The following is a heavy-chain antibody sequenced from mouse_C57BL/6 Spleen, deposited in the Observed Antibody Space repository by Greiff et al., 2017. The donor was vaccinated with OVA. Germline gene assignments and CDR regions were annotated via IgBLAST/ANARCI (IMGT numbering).Heavy chain of an antibody. Sequence: QVHVKQPGTELVKPGASVKLSCKASGYTFTSYWMHWVKQRPGQGLEWIGNINPSNGGTNYNEKFKSKATLTVDKSSSTAYMQLSSLTSEDSAVYYCARRGYYDSYYAMDYWGQGTSVTVSS. CDR1: GYTFTSYW. CDR2: INPSNGGT. J-gene: IGHJ4*01. CDR3: ARRGYYDSYYAMDY. D-gene: IGHD2-4*01. V-gene: IGHV1-53*01.